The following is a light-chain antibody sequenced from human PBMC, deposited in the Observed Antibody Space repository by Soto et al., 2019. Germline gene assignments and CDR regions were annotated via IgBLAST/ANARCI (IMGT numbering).Light chain of an antibody. CDR3: QQYGSSPLT. J-gene: IGKJ1*01. CDR1: QSVSSSY. Sequence: EIVLTQSPGTLSLSPGERATLSCRASQSVSSSYLAWYQQKPGQAPRLLIYGASSRATGIPDRFSGSGSGTDFTLTISILEPEDLALYYCQQYGSSPLTFGQGTKVEIK. CDR2: GAS. V-gene: IGKV3-20*01.